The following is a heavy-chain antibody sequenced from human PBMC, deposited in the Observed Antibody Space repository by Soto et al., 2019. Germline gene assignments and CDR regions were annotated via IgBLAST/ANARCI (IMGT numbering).Heavy chain of an antibody. CDR3: ARRSTVEKGFEN. CDR2: INPNTGGT. J-gene: IGHJ4*02. D-gene: IGHD4-17*01. CDR1: GYTFTGNY. Sequence: QVQLVQSGAEVKKPGASVKVSCKASGYTFTGNYIHWVRQAPGQGLEYMGWINPNTGGTTYTQKFQGRVTMTRDTSISTAYMEVSSLTSDDTAVYYCARRSTVEKGFENWGQGTLVTVSS. V-gene: IGHV1-2*02.